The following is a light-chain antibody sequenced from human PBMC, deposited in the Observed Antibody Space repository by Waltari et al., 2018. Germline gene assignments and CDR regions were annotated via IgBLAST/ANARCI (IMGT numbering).Light chain of an antibody. Sequence: QSVLTQPPSASGTPGPRVTIPCSGSSSNTGSNYVYWYQQLPGTTPKLLIYRNNRRPSGVPDRFSGSKSGTSASLAISGLRSEDEADYYCAAWDDSLSGVVFGGGTKLTVL. CDR1: SSNTGSNY. CDR3: AAWDDSLSGVV. J-gene: IGLJ2*01. CDR2: RNN. V-gene: IGLV1-47*01.